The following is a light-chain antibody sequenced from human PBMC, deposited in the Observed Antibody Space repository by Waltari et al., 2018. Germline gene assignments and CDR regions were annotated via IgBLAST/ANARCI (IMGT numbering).Light chain of an antibody. V-gene: IGKV1-5*03. CDR3: QQIDSYPGT. CDR1: QSISTA. Sequence: DIQMTQSPSTLPASVGDRVTIPSRTSQSISTALAWYKQRPGKAPKLLSYKASTLENEVPSRGSGSGSGTEFTITISSLEPDDLETYHCQQIDSYPGTFGQGTKVEIK. CDR2: KAS. J-gene: IGKJ2*02.